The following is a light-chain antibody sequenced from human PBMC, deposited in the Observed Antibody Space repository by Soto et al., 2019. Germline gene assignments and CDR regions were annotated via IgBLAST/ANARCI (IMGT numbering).Light chain of an antibody. V-gene: IGKV3-15*01. Sequence: EILMTQSPATLSVSPGERATLSCRASQSVTSNLAWYQQKPGQAPRLLMYGASTRATGIPARFSGSGSGTEFTLTISSLQSEDFAVYYCQQYNNWLGTFGQGTKLEIK. J-gene: IGKJ2*01. CDR3: QQYNNWLGT. CDR2: GAS. CDR1: QSVTSN.